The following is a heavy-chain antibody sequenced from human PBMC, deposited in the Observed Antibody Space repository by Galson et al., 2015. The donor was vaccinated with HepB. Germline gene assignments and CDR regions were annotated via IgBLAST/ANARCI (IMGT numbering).Heavy chain of an antibody. CDR3: ARSRYYDSGSYYNAWFDS. D-gene: IGHD3-10*01. J-gene: IGHJ5*01. CDR2: INTNTGNP. V-gene: IGHV7-4-1*02. Sequence: SVKVSCKASGYSFNTYALSWVRQAPGQGLGWMGWINTNTGNPTYAQDFTGRFVFSLDTSVTTAYLQISSLKTEDTAVYYCARSRYYDSGSYYNAWFDSWGQGTLVTVSS. CDR1: GYSFNTYA.